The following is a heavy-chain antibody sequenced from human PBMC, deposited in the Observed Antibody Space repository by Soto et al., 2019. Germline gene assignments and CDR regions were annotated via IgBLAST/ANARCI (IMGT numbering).Heavy chain of an antibody. Sequence: SLKVSCKASGGTFSSYAISWVRXSXGQGLEWMGGIIPIFGTANYAQKFQGRVTITADESTSTAYMELSSLRSEDTAVYYCARDAVGAIGMDAFDSWGQGTMVTVS. V-gene: IGHV1-69*13. CDR2: IIPIFGTA. CDR3: ARDAVGAIGMDAFDS. D-gene: IGHD1-26*01. J-gene: IGHJ3*02. CDR1: GGTFSSYA.